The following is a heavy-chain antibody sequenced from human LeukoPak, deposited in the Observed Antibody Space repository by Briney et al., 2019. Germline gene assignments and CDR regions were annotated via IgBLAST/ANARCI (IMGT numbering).Heavy chain of an antibody. CDR1: GGSISSNY. V-gene: IGHV4-59*12. CDR3: ARGEIVGATPGYYGMDV. CDR2: IYYSGST. J-gene: IGHJ6*02. D-gene: IGHD1-26*01. Sequence: SETLSLTCTVSGGSISSNYWSWIRQPPGKGLEWIGYIYYSGSTKYNPSLKSRVTISVDTSKNQFSLKLSSVTAADTAVYYCARGEIVGATPGYYGMDVWGQGTTVTVSS.